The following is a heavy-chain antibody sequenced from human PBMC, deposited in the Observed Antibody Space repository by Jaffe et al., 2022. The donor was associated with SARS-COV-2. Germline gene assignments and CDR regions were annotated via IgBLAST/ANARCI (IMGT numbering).Heavy chain of an antibody. D-gene: IGHD2-2*01. J-gene: IGHJ6*02. CDR2: ISYTGNI. CDR1: GGSINNYY. V-gene: IGHV4-59*01. Sequence: QVQLQESGPGLVKPSETLSLTCTVSGGSINNYYWSWIRQPPGKRLEWIGYISYTGNINYNPSLKSRVSFSVDRSKNQFSLKLNSVTAADTAVYYCARFSCTATNCSPEDVWGQGSTVTVSS. CDR3: ARFSCTATNCSPEDV.